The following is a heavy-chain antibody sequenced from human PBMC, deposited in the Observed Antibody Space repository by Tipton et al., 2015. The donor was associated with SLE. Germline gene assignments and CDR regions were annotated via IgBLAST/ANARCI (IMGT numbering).Heavy chain of an antibody. CDR1: GFTFSSYA. Sequence: SLRLSCAASGFTFSSYAMHWVRQAPGKGLEWVAVISYDGSNKYYADSVKGRFTISRDNSKNTLYLQMNSLRAEDTAVYYCATRDYGDYTKWFDPWGQGTLVTV. D-gene: IGHD4-17*01. CDR3: ATRDYGDYTKWFDP. CDR2: ISYDGSNK. J-gene: IGHJ5*02. V-gene: IGHV3-30-3*01.